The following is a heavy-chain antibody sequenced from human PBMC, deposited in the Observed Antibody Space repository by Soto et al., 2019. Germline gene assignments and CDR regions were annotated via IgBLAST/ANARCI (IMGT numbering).Heavy chain of an antibody. Sequence: ASVKVSCKASGYTFTSYDINWVRQATGQGLGWMGWMNPNSGNTGYAQKFQGRVTMTRNTSISTAYMELSSLRSEDTAVYYCARGMSIAARGRDYYYYYMDVWGKGTTVTVSS. J-gene: IGHJ6*03. CDR1: GYTFTSYD. V-gene: IGHV1-8*01. CDR2: MNPNSGNT. CDR3: ARGMSIAARGRDYYYYYMDV. D-gene: IGHD6-6*01.